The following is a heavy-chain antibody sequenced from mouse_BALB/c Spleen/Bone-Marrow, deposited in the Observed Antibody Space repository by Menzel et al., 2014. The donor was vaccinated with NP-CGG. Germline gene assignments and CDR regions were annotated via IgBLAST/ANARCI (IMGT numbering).Heavy chain of an antibody. D-gene: IGHD2-14*01. CDR3: ARGRRYDGPFFDY. CDR2: ISPYIGGT. V-gene: IGHV1S29*02. J-gene: IGHJ2*01. CDR1: GYTFTDFN. Sequence: VQLQQSGPELVKPGASVKISCKASGYTFTDFNMRWVKQSHGKSLEWIGFISPYIGGTGYNQKFKSKATLTVDSSSSTAYMELRSLTSEDSAVYYCARGRRYDGPFFDYWGQGTTLTVSS.